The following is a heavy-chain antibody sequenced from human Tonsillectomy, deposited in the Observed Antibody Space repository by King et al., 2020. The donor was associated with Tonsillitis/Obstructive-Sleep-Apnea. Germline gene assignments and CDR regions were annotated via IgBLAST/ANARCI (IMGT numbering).Heavy chain of an antibody. CDR1: GFTFSSYD. Sequence: VQLVESGGGVVQPGRSLRLSCAASGFTFSSYDMHWVRQAPGKGLEWVAVISFDGSNKYYADSVKGRFTISRENSKNTLYLQMNSLRAEDTAVYYCAKAVGGGPADYYYYYMDVWGKGTTVTVSS. CDR3: AKAVGGGPADYYYYYMDV. J-gene: IGHJ6*03. V-gene: IGHV3-30*18. CDR2: ISFDGSNK. D-gene: IGHD3-16*01.